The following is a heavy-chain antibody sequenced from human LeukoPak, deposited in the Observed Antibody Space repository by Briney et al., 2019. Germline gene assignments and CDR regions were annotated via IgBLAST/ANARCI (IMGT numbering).Heavy chain of an antibody. CDR3: ARDNSGWSRDY. Sequence: PGGSLRLSCVASGFTFSSSSMSWVRQAPGKGLEWVSSISGGRSIYAESVKGGFTISRDTAKNSVYLPMNSLRVEDSALYYCARDNSGWSRDYWGQGTLVTVSA. V-gene: IGHV3-21*01. CDR1: GFTFSSSS. J-gene: IGHJ4*02. CDR2: ISGGRSI. D-gene: IGHD6-19*01.